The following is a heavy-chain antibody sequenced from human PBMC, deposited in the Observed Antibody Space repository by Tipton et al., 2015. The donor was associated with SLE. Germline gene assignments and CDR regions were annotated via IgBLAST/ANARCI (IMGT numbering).Heavy chain of an antibody. CDR1: DGSISDYY. D-gene: IGHD3-10*01. J-gene: IGHJ3*01. Sequence: TLSLTCTVSDGSISDYYWTWIRQPAGEGLEWIGRIYASGSTNYNPSLRSRAAMSVDTSKSHFSLKLTPVTAADTAVYYCATGALDGGNDAFDLWGQGTMVTVSS. CDR3: ATGALDGGNDAFDL. V-gene: IGHV4-4*07. CDR2: IYASGST.